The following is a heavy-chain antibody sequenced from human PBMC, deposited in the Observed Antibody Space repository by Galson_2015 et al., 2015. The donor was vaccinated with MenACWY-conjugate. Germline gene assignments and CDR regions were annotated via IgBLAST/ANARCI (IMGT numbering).Heavy chain of an antibody. V-gene: IGHV3-73*01. J-gene: IGHJ4*02. CDR3: TTQSPLNFYY. CDR2: IRSKRNNYAT. CDR1: GFSFSDSA. Sequence: SLRLSCAASGFSFSDSAMHWVRQASGKGLEWVGRIRSKRNNYATTYAASVQGRFTISRDESERMAYLHMNSLKAEDTAIYYCTTQSPLNFYYWGQGVLVTVSS.